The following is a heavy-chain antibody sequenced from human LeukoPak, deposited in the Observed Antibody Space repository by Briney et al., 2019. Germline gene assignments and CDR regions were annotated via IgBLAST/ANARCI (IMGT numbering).Heavy chain of an antibody. CDR1: GFTFSNAW. Sequence: GGSLRLSCAASGFTFSNAWMSWVRQAPGKGLEWVGRIKSKTDGGTTDYAAPVKGRFTISRDDSKNTLYLQMNSLKTEDTAVYYCTTAISYYRLVYYYYYMDVWGKGTTVTISS. CDR2: IKSKTDGGTT. CDR3: TTAISYYRLVYYYYYMDV. V-gene: IGHV3-15*01. D-gene: IGHD2/OR15-2a*01. J-gene: IGHJ6*03.